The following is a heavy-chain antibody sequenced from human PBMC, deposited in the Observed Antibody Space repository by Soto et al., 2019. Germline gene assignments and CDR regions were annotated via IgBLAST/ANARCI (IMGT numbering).Heavy chain of an antibody. V-gene: IGHV3-30*18. CDR2: ISYDGSNK. Sequence: GGSLRLSCAASGFTFSSYGMHWVRQAPGKGLEWVAVISYDGSNKYYADSVKGRFTISRDNSKNTLYLQMNSLRAEDTAVYYCAKVRKYVDTAMAPWGMDVWGQGTTVTVS. D-gene: IGHD5-18*01. J-gene: IGHJ6*02. CDR1: GFTFSSYG. CDR3: AKVRKYVDTAMAPWGMDV.